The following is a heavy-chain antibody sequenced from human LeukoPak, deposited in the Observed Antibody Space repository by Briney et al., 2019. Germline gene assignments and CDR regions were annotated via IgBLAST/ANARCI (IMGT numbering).Heavy chain of an antibody. CDR1: GYTFTSYG. J-gene: IGHJ6*03. CDR2: ISAYNGYT. Sequence: ASVKVSCKASGYTFTSYGISWVRQAPGQGLEWMGWISAYNGYTNYAQKLQGRVTMTTDTSTSTAYMELSSLRSDDTAVYYCARDQDGDYYMDVWGKGTTVTVSS. D-gene: IGHD4-17*01. CDR3: ARDQDGDYYMDV. V-gene: IGHV1-18*01.